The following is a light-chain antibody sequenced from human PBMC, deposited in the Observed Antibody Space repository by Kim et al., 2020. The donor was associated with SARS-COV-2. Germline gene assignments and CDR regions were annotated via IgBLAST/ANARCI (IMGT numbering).Light chain of an antibody. CDR1: QSVSSK. CDR3: QQYNIWRT. J-gene: IGKJ1*01. CDR2: GAS. V-gene: IGKV3-15*01. Sequence: EIVMTQSPATLSVSPGERATLSCRASQSVSSKLAWYQQRPGQAPRLLIYGASTRAPGIPARFSASGSVTEFTLVIGSLQPEDFAVYYCQQYNIWRTFGQGTKLEI.